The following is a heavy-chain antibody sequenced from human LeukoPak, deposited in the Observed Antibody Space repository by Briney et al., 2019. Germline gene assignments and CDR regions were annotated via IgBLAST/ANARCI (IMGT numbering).Heavy chain of an antibody. V-gene: IGHV3-48*03. D-gene: IGHD3-22*01. CDR2: IRSRGSII. CDR1: GFTFSSYE. Sequence: PGGSLRLSCAASGFTFSSYEMNWVRQAPGKGLEWVSYIRSRGSIIKYADSVKGRITISRENANNSQSLHLNSLRANDPDVYQCAIVENCLDGSVYSHCYLDCWREGTLVTVSS. CDR3: AIVENCLDGSVYSHCYLDC. J-gene: IGHJ4*02.